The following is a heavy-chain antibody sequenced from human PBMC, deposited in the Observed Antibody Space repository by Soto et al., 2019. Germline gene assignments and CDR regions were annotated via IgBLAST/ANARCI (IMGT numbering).Heavy chain of an antibody. V-gene: IGHV4-61*01. CDR1: GGSVSSGSYY. D-gene: IGHD2-15*01. CDR3: AREALRLHGFDY. Sequence: QVQLQESGPGLVKPSETLSLTCTVSGGSVSSGSYYWSWIRQPPGKGLEWIGYIYYSGSTNYNPSLKRRVTITVDTSKNQFSLKLSSVTAADTAVYYCAREALRLHGFDYWGQGTLVTVSS. J-gene: IGHJ4*02. CDR2: IYYSGST.